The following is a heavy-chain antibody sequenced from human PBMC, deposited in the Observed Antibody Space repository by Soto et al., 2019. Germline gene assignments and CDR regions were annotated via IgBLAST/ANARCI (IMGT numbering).Heavy chain of an antibody. Sequence: SETLSLTCTVSGGSISSSSYYWGWIRQPPGKGLEWIGSIYYSGSTYYNPSLKSRVTISVDKSKNQFSLKLSSVTAADTAVYYCARDRGNYYDSSGLVDYWGQGTLVTVSS. CDR1: GGSISSSSYY. V-gene: IGHV4-39*07. D-gene: IGHD3-22*01. CDR2: IYYSGST. CDR3: ARDRGNYYDSSGLVDY. J-gene: IGHJ4*02.